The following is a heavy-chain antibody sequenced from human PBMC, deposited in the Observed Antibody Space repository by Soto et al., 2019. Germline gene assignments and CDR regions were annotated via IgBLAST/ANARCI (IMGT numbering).Heavy chain of an antibody. V-gene: IGHV4-31*11. CDR3: ARGQSYGEGYFFDS. CDR2: IYYSGNI. J-gene: IGHJ5*01. D-gene: IGHD5-18*01. Sequence: SETLSLTCAVSGGSISSGGYYWSWIRQPPGKGLEWIGYIYYSGNIYYNPSLKSRVTISVDTSKNQFSLKLSSLTAADTAVYYCARGQSYGEGYFFDSWGQGTLVTVSS. CDR1: GGSISSGGYY.